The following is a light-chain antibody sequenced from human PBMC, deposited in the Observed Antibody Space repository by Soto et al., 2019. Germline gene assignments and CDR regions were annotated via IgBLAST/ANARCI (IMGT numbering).Light chain of an antibody. Sequence: QSALTQPASVSGSPGQSITISCTGTNSDVGAYDYVSWYQQHPGKAPKYMIYDVSNRPSGVSNRFSGSKSGNMASLTISGLQAEDEADYYCSSYTSSNTVVFGGGPKLTVL. CDR2: DVS. CDR1: NSDVGAYDY. V-gene: IGLV2-14*03. CDR3: SSYTSSNTVV. J-gene: IGLJ3*02.